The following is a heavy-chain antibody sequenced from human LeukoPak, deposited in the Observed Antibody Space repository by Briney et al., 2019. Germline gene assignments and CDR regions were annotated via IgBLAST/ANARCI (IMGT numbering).Heavy chain of an antibody. V-gene: IGHV3-11*01. Sequence: KPGRSLRLSCAASGFTFSDYYMSWIRQAPGKGLEWVSYISSSGSTIYYADSVKGRFTISRDNAKNSLYLQMNSLRAEDTAVYYCARDFYSSSSRCRFDPRGQGTLGTGSS. CDR1: GFTFSDYY. J-gene: IGHJ5*02. D-gene: IGHD6-6*01. CDR2: ISSSGSTI. CDR3: ARDFYSSSSRCRFDP.